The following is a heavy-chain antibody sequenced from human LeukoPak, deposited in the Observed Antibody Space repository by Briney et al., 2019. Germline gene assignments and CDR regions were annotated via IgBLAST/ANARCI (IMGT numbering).Heavy chain of an antibody. CDR1: GFTFSNYA. V-gene: IGHV3-23*01. CDR3: AKWGDYDVLTGYYDPDY. Sequence: GGSLRLSCAASGFTFSNYAMSWVRQAPGKGLEWVSAITGSGGSTYYADSVKGRFTISRDNSKNTLYLQMNSLRAEDTDVYYCAKWGDYDVLTGYYDPDYWGQGTLVTVSS. D-gene: IGHD3-9*01. CDR2: ITGSGGST. J-gene: IGHJ4*02.